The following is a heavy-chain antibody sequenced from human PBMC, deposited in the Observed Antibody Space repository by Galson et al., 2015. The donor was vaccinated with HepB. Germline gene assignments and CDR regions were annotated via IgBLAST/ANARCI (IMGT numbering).Heavy chain of an antibody. D-gene: IGHD3-10*01. J-gene: IGHJ5*02. Sequence: SLRLSCAASGFTFSSYWMSWVRQAPGKGLEWVANIKQDGSNKYYADSVKGRFTISRDNSKNTLYLQMNSLRAEDTAVYYCARDRRLWFGDPVPGLNWFDPWGQGTLVTVSS. V-gene: IGHV3-7*01. CDR1: GFTFSSYW. CDR2: IKQDGSNK. CDR3: ARDRRLWFGDPVPGLNWFDP.